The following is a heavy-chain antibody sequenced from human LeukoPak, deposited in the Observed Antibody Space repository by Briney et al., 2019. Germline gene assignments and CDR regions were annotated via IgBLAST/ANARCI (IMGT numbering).Heavy chain of an antibody. CDR1: GFTFSSYG. V-gene: IGHV3-30*18. D-gene: IGHD3-22*01. CDR2: ISYDVSNK. Sequence: GGSLRLSCAASGFTFSSYGMHWVRQAPGKGLEWVAVISYDVSNKYYADSVKGRFTISRDDYKNTLYLQMNSLRAEDTAVYYCAKDLFAASGYGYFDYWGQGTLVTVSS. CDR3: AKDLFAASGYGYFDY. J-gene: IGHJ4*02.